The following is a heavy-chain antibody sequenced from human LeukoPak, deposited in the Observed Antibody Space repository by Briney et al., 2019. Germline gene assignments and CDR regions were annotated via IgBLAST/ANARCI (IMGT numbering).Heavy chain of an antibody. CDR1: GFTFSSYS. CDR3: AKGASDIVVVTSIYYFDY. Sequence: GGSLRLPCAASGFTFSSYSMNWVRQAPGKGLEWVSSISSSSSYIHYADSVKGRFTISRDNAKNSLYLQMNSLRAEDTAVYYCAKGASDIVVVTSIYYFDYWGQGPWSPSPQ. CDR2: ISSSSSYI. V-gene: IGHV3-21*01. D-gene: IGHD2-2*01. J-gene: IGHJ4*02.